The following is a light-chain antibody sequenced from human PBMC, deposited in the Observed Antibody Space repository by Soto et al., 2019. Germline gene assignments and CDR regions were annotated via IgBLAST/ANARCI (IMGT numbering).Light chain of an antibody. CDR3: ETWDRNTLPV. Sequence: QPVLTQSSSASASLGSSVKLTCTLSSGHSSYIIAWHQQQPGKAPRYLMKLEGSGSYNKGSGVPDRFSGSSSGADRYLTISNLQSEDEADYYCETWDRNTLPVFGGGTKVTVL. V-gene: IGLV4-60*03. CDR1: SGHSSYI. CDR2: LEGSGSY. J-gene: IGLJ2*01.